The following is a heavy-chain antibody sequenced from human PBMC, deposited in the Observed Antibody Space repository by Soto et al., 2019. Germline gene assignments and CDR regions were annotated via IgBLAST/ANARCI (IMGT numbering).Heavy chain of an antibody. CDR1: GGSISSSSTY. D-gene: IGHD2-2*01. V-gene: IGHV4-39*07. CDR3: ARCWEYQLQDY. CDR2: IYYSGST. Sequence: SETQSLTCNVSGGSISSSSTYWGWIRQPPEKGLEWIASIYYSGSTYYNPSLRSRVTLSVDTSKNQFSLRLSSVTAADTAVYYCARCWEYQLQDYWGQGTLVTVAS. J-gene: IGHJ4*01.